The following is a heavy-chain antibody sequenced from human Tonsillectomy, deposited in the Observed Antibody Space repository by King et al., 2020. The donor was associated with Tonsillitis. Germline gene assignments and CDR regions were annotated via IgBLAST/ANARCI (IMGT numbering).Heavy chain of an antibody. V-gene: IGHV3-30*18. Sequence: VQLVESGGGVVQPGRSLRLSCAASGFTFSNYGMHWVRQAPGKGLEWGAVLSFDGRNTYYADSVKGRFTISRDHSKNTLYLQMKSLRTDDTAVFYCAKFFTSGYRNSDNYFDFWGLGTLVTISS. D-gene: IGHD6-13*01. J-gene: IGHJ4*02. CDR2: LSFDGRNT. CDR1: GFTFSNYG. CDR3: AKFFTSGYRNSDNYFDF.